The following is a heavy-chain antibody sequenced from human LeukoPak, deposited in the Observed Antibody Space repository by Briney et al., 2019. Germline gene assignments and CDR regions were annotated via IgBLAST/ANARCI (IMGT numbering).Heavy chain of an antibody. V-gene: IGHV3-53*01. CDR2: IYSGGST. Sequence: GGSLRLSCAASGFTVSSNYMSWVRQAPGKGLEWVSVIYSGGSTYYADSVKGRFTISRDNSKNTLYLQMNSLRAEDTAVYYCARDPPSITIFGVVQDYWGQGTLVTVSS. J-gene: IGHJ4*02. D-gene: IGHD3-3*01. CDR1: GFTVSSNY. CDR3: ARDPPSITIFGVVQDY.